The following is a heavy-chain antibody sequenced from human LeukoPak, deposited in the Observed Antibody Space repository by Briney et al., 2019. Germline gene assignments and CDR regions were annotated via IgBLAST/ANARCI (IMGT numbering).Heavy chain of an antibody. D-gene: IGHD3-10*01. Sequence: SETLSLTCAVYGGSFSGYYWSWIRQPPGKGLEWIGSIYYSGTTYYNPSLKSRVTISVDTSKNQFSLKLSSVTAADTALYYCAKHYMGSSYNHGLDCWGQGTLVTVSS. CDR1: GGSFSGYY. J-gene: IGHJ4*02. CDR2: IYYSGTT. CDR3: AKHYMGSSYNHGLDC. V-gene: IGHV4-34*01.